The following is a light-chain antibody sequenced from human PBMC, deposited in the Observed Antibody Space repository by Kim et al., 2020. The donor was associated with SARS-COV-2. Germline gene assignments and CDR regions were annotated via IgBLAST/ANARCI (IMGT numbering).Light chain of an antibody. CDR2: DAS. Sequence: DIQMTQSPSSLSASVGDRVTITCQASQDISNYLNWYQQKPGKAPKLLIYDASNLETGVPSRFSGSGSGTDFTFTISSLQPEDIATYYWQQYNNLPQYTFGQGTKLEI. V-gene: IGKV1-33*01. CDR1: QDISNY. CDR3: QQYNNLPQYT. J-gene: IGKJ2*01.